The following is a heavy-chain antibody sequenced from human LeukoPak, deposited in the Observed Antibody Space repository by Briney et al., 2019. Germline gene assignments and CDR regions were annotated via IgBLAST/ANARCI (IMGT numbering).Heavy chain of an antibody. CDR2: IKYDGSTK. Sequence: GGSLRLSCAPSGFTFSSYWMSWVRQAPGKGLEWVANIKYDGSTKYYGDSVKGRFTISRDNAKNSLYLQMNSLRVEDTAVFYCGRFHLGYYDLDYWGQATLVTVSS. V-gene: IGHV3-7*01. CDR3: GRFHLGYYDLDY. J-gene: IGHJ4*02. CDR1: GFTFSSYW. D-gene: IGHD3-22*01.